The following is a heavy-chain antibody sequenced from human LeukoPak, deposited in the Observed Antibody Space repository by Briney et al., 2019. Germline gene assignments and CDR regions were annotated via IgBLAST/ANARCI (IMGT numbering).Heavy chain of an antibody. J-gene: IGHJ4*02. CDR2: IKGDGIST. V-gene: IGHV3-74*01. CDR3: AKDHYWSIDY. D-gene: IGHD3-3*01. Sequence: GGSLRLSCAASGFDFSSNWMHWVRNAPGQGLVWVSRIKGDGISTNYADSVKGRFTISRDIAKNTLYLQMNSLRAEDTGVYYCAKDHYWSIDYWGRGTLVIVSS. CDR1: GFDFSSNW.